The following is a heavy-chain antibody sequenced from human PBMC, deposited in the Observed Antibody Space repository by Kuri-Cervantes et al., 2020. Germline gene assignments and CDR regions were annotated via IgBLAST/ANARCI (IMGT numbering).Heavy chain of an antibody. CDR2: MNPNSGNT. CDR1: GYTFTSYG. CDR3: ARGRPSSSWTYMYYYGMDV. J-gene: IGHJ6*02. V-gene: IGHV1-8*02. D-gene: IGHD6-13*01. Sequence: ASVKVSCKASGYTFTSYGISWVRQAPGQGLEWMGWMNPNSGNTGYAQKFQGRVTMTRNTSISTAYMELSSLRSEDTAVYYCARGRPSSSWTYMYYYGMDVWGQGTTVTVSS.